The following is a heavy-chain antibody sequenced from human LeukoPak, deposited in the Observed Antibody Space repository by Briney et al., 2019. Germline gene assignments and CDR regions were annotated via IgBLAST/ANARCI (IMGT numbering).Heavy chain of an antibody. CDR2: INLNSGGT. CDR3: ARDPAPIVVVTAIGGSSSYYYYMDV. D-gene: IGHD2-21*02. CDR1: GYTFTGYY. J-gene: IGHJ6*03. Sequence: ASVKVSCKASGYTFTGYYMHWVRQAPGQGLEWMGWINLNSGGTNYAQKFQGRVTMTRDTSISTVYMELSRLRSDDTAVYYCARDPAPIVVVTAIGGSSSYYYYMDVWGKGTTVTVSS. V-gene: IGHV1-2*02.